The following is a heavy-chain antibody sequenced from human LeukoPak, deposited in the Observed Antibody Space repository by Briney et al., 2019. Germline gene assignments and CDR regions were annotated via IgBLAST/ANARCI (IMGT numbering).Heavy chain of an antibody. D-gene: IGHD3-10*01. CDR3: ARGRRITMVRGVPSPFDY. CDR2: INHSGST. CDR1: GGSISSSSYY. Sequence: SETLTLTCTVSGGSISSSSYYWRWIRQPPGKGLEWIGEINHSGSTNYNPSLKSRVTISVDTSKNQFSLKLSSVTAADTAVYYCARGRRITMVRGVPSPFDYWGQGTLVTVSS. J-gene: IGHJ4*02. V-gene: IGHV4-39*07.